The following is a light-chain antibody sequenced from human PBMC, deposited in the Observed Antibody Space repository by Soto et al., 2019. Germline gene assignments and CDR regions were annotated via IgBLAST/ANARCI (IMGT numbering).Light chain of an antibody. CDR3: QQTYSTPRT. J-gene: IGKJ1*01. CDR1: QTISIY. V-gene: IGKV1-39*01. CDR2: AAS. Sequence: DIQMTQSPSPLSASVGDRVTITCRASQTISIYLSWYQQKSGKAPKLLIYAASSLQSGVPSRFSGSGSGTDFTLTISSLQPEDFATYYCQQTYSTPRTFGQGTKVDIK.